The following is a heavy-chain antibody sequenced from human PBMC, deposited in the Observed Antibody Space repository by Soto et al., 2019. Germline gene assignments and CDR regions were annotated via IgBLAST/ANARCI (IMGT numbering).Heavy chain of an antibody. V-gene: IGHV4-4*07. CDR2: IYTSGST. CDR3: ARGGLLEWSSHYYYYGSHV. D-gene: IGHD3-3*01. CDR1: GGSISSYY. Sequence: PSETLSLTCTVSGGSISSYYWSWIRQPAGKGLEWIGRIYTSGSTNYNPSLKSRVTMSVDTSKNQFSLKLSSVTAADTAVYYCARGGLLEWSSHYYYYGSHVGGQGKTVKVS. J-gene: IGHJ6*02.